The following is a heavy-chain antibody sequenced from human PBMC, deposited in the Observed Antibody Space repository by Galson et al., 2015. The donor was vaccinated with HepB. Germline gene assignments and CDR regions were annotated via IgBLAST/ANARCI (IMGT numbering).Heavy chain of an antibody. V-gene: IGHV3-15*01. J-gene: IGHJ4*02. CDR3: TTEGYYDILTGYSYYFDY. CDR2: IKSKTDGGTT. D-gene: IGHD3-9*01. Sequence: SLRLSCAASGFTFSNAWMSWVRQAPGKGLEWVGRIKSKTDGGTTDYAAPVKGRFTISRDDSKNTLYLQMNSLKTEDTAVYYCTTEGYYDILTGYSYYFDYWGQGTLVTVSS. CDR1: GFTFSNAW.